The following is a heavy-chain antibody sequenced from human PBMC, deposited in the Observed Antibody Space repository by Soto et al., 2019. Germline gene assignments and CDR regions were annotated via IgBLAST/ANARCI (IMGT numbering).Heavy chain of an antibody. CDR1: GFTFSDYY. CDR3: DRDRIAFDP. J-gene: IGHJ5*02. CDR2: ISSSSSYT. V-gene: IGHV3-11*05. Sequence: QVQLVESGGGLVKPGGSLRLSCAASGFTFSDYYMSWIRQAPGKGLEWGSYISSSSSYTNYADSVKGRFPLSRDNAKNSRYLPRNSLRAEDTAVYSWDRDRIAFDPWGQGTLVTVAS. D-gene: IGHD6-13*01.